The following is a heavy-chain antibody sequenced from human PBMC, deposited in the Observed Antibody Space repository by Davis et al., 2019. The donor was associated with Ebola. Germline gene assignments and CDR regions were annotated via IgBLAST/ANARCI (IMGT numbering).Heavy chain of an antibody. D-gene: IGHD6-13*01. CDR2: ISYDGSNK. Sequence: PGGSLRLSCAASGFTFSSYAMHWVRQAPGKGLEWVAVISYDGSNKYYADSVKGRFTISRDNSKNTLYLQMNSLRAEDTAVYYCAGGGQQLVLGWFDPWGQGTLVTVSS. CDR1: GFTFSSYA. V-gene: IGHV3-30-3*01. CDR3: AGGGQQLVLGWFDP. J-gene: IGHJ5*02.